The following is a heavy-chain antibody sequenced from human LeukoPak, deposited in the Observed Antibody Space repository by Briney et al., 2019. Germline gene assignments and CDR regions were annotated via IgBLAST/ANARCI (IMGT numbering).Heavy chain of an antibody. J-gene: IGHJ2*01. CDR2: ISSSGSTI. V-gene: IGHV3-11*04. CDR1: GFTFSDYY. CDR3: PMIGGGYSYGYPSDWYFDL. D-gene: IGHD5-18*01. Sequence: PGGSLRLSCAASGFTFSDYYMSWLRQAPGKGLEWVSYISSSGSTIYYADSVKGRFTISRDNAKNSLYLQMNSLRAEDTAVYYCPMIGGGYSYGYPSDWYFDLWGRGTLVTVSS.